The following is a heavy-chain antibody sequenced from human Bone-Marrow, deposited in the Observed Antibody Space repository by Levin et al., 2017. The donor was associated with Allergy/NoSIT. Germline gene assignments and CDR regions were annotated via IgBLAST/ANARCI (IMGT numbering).Heavy chain of an antibody. J-gene: IGHJ4*02. CDR3: ARAKLSSGYYYEFDY. Sequence: SGPTLVKPTQTLTLTCTFSGFSLSTSGMCVSWIRQPPGKALEWLALIDWDDDKYYSTSLKTRLTISKDTSKNQVVLTMTNMDPVDTATYYCARAKLSSGYYYEFDYWGQGTLVTVSS. CDR2: IDWDDDK. V-gene: IGHV2-70*01. CDR1: GFSLSTSGMC. D-gene: IGHD3-22*01.